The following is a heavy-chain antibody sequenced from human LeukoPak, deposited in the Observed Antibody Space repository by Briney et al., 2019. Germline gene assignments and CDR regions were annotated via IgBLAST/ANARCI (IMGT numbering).Heavy chain of an antibody. Sequence: NPSDTLSLTCAVSGGSISNFYWSWIRHPPRKGLEWDVYIYYSGSTNYNPSLKTRVTISVDTSKNQFSLKLSSVTAADTAIYYCARAYHSSWYLNWFDPWGQGTLVTVSS. V-gene: IGHV4-59*08. J-gene: IGHJ5*02. CDR3: ARAYHSSWYLNWFDP. D-gene: IGHD6-13*01. CDR2: IYYSGST. CDR1: GGSISNFY.